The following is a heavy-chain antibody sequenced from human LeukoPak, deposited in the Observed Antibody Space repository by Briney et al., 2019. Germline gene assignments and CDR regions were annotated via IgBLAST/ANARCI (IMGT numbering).Heavy chain of an antibody. D-gene: IGHD2-2*01. CDR2: INHSGST. Sequence: SETLSLTCAVYGGSFSGYFWSWIRQPPGKGLEWIGEINHSGSTNYNPSLKSRVTMSVDTSKNQFSLKLNSVTAADTGVFYCARGRACTSTSCYAPNYYYYYGMDVWGQGTTVTVSS. V-gene: IGHV4-34*01. CDR1: GGSFSGYF. CDR3: ARGRACTSTSCYAPNYYYYYGMDV. J-gene: IGHJ6*02.